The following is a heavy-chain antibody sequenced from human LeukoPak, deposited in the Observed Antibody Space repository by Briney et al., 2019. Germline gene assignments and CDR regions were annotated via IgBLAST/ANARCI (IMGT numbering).Heavy chain of an antibody. Sequence: GGSVTLWWSVSWFSLVIYCMGCVRQDPGQGLEWISYIGSGGTAYYADSVLGRFTVSRDNAKNSVYLQMNSLTVDDTAVYYCARDPVEGGLDFWGQGVLVTVSS. CDR2: IGSGGTA. V-gene: IGHV3-69-1*01. CDR3: ARDPVEGGLDF. CDR1: WFSLVIYC. D-gene: IGHD3-3*01. J-gene: IGHJ4*02.